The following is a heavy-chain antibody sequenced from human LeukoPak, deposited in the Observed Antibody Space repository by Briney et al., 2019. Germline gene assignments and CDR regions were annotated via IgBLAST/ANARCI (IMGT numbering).Heavy chain of an antibody. CDR3: ASSGYSYGYNWFDP. CDR1: GGSIGSSGYY. J-gene: IGHJ5*02. V-gene: IGHV4-39*01. CDR2: IYYSGST. Sequence: ASETLSLTCTVSGGSIGSSGYYWGWIRQPPGKGLEWIGSIYYSGSTYYNPSLKSRVTISVDASKNQFSLKLSSVTAADTAVYYCASSGYSYGYNWFDPWGQGTLVTVSS. D-gene: IGHD5-18*01.